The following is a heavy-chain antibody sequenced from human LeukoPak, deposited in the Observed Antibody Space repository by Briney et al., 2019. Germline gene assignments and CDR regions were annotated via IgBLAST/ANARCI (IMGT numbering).Heavy chain of an antibody. Sequence: PSETLSLTCTVSGGSINNYYWSWIRQPPAKELDWIAYIDYTGSTDHNPSLKSRVTISVDTSKNQFSLKLSSVTAADTAVYYCARHEGGGFYSRSFDVWGQGTLVTVSS. D-gene: IGHD2-15*01. CDR3: ARHEGGGFYSRSFDV. CDR1: GGSINNYY. J-gene: IGHJ3*01. CDR2: IDYTGST. V-gene: IGHV4-59*08.